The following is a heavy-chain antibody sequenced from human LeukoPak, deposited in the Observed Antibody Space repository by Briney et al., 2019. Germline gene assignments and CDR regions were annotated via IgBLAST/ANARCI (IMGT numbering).Heavy chain of an antibody. Sequence: RSSETLSLTCTVSGGSISSYYWSWIRQPPGKGLEWIGYIYYSGSTNYNPSLKSRVTISVVTSKNQFSLKLSSVTAADTAVYYCARSEMYCYDGSGYYPKYFQHWGQGTLVTVSS. CDR3: ARSEMYCYDGSGYYPKYFQH. V-gene: IGHV4-59*01. J-gene: IGHJ1*01. D-gene: IGHD3-22*01. CDR1: GGSISSYY. CDR2: IYYSGST.